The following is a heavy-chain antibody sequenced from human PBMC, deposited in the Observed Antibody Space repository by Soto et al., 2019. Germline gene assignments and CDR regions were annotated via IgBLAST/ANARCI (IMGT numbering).Heavy chain of an antibody. J-gene: IGHJ4*02. D-gene: IGHD1-1*01. V-gene: IGHV3-23*01. CDR1: GFTFSSYA. Sequence: EVQLLESGGGLVQPGGSLRLSCAPSGFTFSSYAMTWVRQAPGKGLEWVSAMSNSGGSTYYADSVRGRFTISRDNSKNTQYLQMNNMRAEDTAVYYCAKLFSTHWTIDYWGQGTLVTVSS. CDR2: MSNSGGST. CDR3: AKLFSTHWTIDY.